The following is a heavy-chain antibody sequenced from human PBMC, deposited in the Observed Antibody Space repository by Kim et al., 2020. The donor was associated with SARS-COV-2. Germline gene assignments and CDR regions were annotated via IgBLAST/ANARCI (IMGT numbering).Heavy chain of an antibody. J-gene: IGHJ6*02. CDR3: ARDQAVVVAATREGNPPRYYSDGRDV. CDR2: TYYRSKWYN. V-gene: IGHV6-1*01. CDR1: GDSVSSNSAA. Sequence: SQTLSLTCAISGDSVSSNSAAWNWIRQSPSRGLEWLGRTYYRSKWYNDYAVSVKSRITINPDTSKNQFSLQLNSVTPEDTAVYYCARDQAVVVAATREGNPPRYYSDGRDVWGQGTTGTVSS. D-gene: IGHD2-15*01.